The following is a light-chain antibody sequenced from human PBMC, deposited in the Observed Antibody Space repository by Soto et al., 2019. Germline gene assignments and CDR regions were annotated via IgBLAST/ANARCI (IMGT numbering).Light chain of an antibody. CDR1: QGISSF. J-gene: IGKJ5*01. Sequence: IQLTQSPSSLSASVGDSVNITCRASQGISSFLAWYQQKPGKAPKLLIYAASTLQSGVPSRFSGRGSGTDFTLTISSLQPEDFATYFCQQLNSYPITFGQGTRLEIK. V-gene: IGKV1-9*01. CDR3: QQLNSYPIT. CDR2: AAS.